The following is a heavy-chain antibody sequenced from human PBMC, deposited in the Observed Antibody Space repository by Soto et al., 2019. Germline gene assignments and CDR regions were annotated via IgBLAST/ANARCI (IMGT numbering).Heavy chain of an antibody. V-gene: IGHV4-59*01. CDR3: AGGPTWYYYAA. CDR1: GGSISSYY. CDR2: IYYSGST. Sequence: QVQLQESGPGLVKPSETLSLTCTVSGGSISSYYWSWIRQPPGKGLEWIGYIYYSGSTNYNPSLKCRVTISVDTSKNQFSLKLSSVTAADTAVYYCAGGPTWYYYAAGGQGTLVTVSS. D-gene: IGHD3-10*01. J-gene: IGHJ4*02.